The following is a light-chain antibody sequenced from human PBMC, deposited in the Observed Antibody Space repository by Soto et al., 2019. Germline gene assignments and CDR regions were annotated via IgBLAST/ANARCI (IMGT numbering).Light chain of an antibody. CDR3: AAWDDILNGYV. CDR2: SNY. CDR1: SSNIESNT. J-gene: IGLJ1*01. V-gene: IGLV1-44*01. Sequence: QSVLTQPPSASGTPGQRVTISCSGSSSNIESNTVTWYQQLPGTAPKLVIYSNYDRPSGVPDRFSGSTSGTPASLVIRGLQSEDEADYYCAAWDDILNGYVFGGGTKLTVL.